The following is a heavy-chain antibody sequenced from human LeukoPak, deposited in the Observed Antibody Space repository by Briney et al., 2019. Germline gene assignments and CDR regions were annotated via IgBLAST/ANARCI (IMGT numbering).Heavy chain of an antibody. D-gene: IGHD4-11*01. CDR1: GGSISGYY. CDR3: ARGFYSPAY. CDR2: IYSSGST. Sequence: SETLSLTCTVSGGSISGYYWSWIRQPAGKGLEWLGRIYSSGSTFYNPSLKSRITMSVDTSKNQFSLKLSSVTAADTAVYYCARGFYSPAYWGQGTLVTVSS. J-gene: IGHJ4*02. V-gene: IGHV4-4*07.